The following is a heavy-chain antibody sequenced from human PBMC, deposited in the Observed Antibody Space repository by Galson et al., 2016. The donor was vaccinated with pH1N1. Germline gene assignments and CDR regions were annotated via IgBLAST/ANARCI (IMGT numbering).Heavy chain of an antibody. J-gene: IGHJ5*01. D-gene: IGHD3-3*01. V-gene: IGHV4-61*02. Sequence: LSLTCTVSGGSIGGGYYIWTWIRQPAGKGLEWIGRVFASGNTNYNPSLKGRVTISLDTSKSQFSLKMASVTAADTAVYFCARESLEWLIISGHRVELNWFDSWGQGTLVTVSS. CDR1: GGSIGGGYYI. CDR2: VFASGNT. CDR3: ARESLEWLIISGHRVELNWFDS.